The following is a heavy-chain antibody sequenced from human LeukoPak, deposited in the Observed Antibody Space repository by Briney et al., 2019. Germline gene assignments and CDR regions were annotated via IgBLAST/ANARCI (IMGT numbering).Heavy chain of an antibody. Sequence: GGSLRLSCAASGFTFSSYAMSWVRQAPGKGLEWVSAISGSGGSTYYADSVKGRFTISRDNSKTTLYLQVNSMRAEDTAVYYCAKVGSHVRLPEGFDYWGQGTLVTVSS. CDR2: ISGSGGST. D-gene: IGHD2-15*01. CDR1: GFTFSSYA. J-gene: IGHJ4*02. CDR3: AKVGSHVRLPEGFDY. V-gene: IGHV3-23*01.